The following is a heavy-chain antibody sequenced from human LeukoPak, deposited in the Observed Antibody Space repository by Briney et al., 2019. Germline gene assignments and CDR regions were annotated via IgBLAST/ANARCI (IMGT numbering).Heavy chain of an antibody. D-gene: IGHD3-10*01. CDR1: GFTFSDYY. Sequence: PGGSLRLSCAASGFTFSDYYMSWIRQAPGKGLEWASYISSSDSTIYSADSVKGRFTISRDNAKNSLYLQMNSLRAEDTAVYYCTRFYGSGPFYFDYWGQGTLVTVSS. J-gene: IGHJ4*02. CDR3: TRFYGSGPFYFDY. V-gene: IGHV3-11*04. CDR2: ISSSDSTI.